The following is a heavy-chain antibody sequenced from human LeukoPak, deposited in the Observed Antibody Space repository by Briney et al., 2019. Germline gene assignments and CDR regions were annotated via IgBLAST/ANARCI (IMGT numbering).Heavy chain of an antibody. CDR2: IYYSGST. CDR3: ARGTGWYYY. J-gene: IGHJ4*02. V-gene: IGHV4-59*01. CDR1: GGSISGYY. D-gene: IGHD6-19*01. Sequence: SETLSLTCTVSGGSISGYYWSWIRQPPGKGLERIGYIYYSGSTNYNPSLKSRVTISVDTSKNQFSLQLSSVTAADTAVYYCARGTGWYYYWGQGTLVTVSS.